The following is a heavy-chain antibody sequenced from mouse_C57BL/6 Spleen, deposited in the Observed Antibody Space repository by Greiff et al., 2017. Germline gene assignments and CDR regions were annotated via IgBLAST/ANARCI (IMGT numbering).Heavy chain of an antibody. CDR3: TRDSMGAMDY. Sequence: EVKVVESGAGLVKPGGSLKLSCAASGFTFSSYAMSWVRQTPEKRLEWVAYISSGGDYIYYADTVKGRFTIARDNARNTLYLQMSSLKSEDTAMYYCTRDSMGAMDYWGQGTSVTVSS. V-gene: IGHV5-9-1*02. CDR1: GFTFSSYA. CDR2: ISSGGDYI. J-gene: IGHJ4*01. D-gene: IGHD2-10*02.